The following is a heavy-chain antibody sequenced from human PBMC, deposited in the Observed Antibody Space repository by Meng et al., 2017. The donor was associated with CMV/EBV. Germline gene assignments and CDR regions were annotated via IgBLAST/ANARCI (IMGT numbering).Heavy chain of an antibody. D-gene: IGHD3-10*01. CDR2: ISSSSSYI. Sequence: GESLKISCAASGFTFSSYSMNWVRQAPGKGLEWVSSISSSSSYIYYADSVKGRFTISRDNAKNSLYLQMNSLRAEDTAVYYCARESGGGDWGQGTLVPSPQ. CDR3: ARESGGGD. J-gene: IGHJ4*02. V-gene: IGHV3-21*01. CDR1: GFTFSSYS.